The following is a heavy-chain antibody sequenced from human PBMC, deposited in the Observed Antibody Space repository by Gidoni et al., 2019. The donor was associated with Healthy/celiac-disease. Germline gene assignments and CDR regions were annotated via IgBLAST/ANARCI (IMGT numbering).Heavy chain of an antibody. CDR2: INPYSGGT. CDR1: GYTFSDHY. Sequence: QVQLVQSGAEVKKPGASVKVSCKASGYTFSDHYIHWVRQAPGQGLEWMGRINPYSGGTNYPQNFQGRVTMTRDTSISTAYMELSRLRSDDTAVYYCARDGEYSGSTPFDYWGQGTLVTVSS. D-gene: IGHD1-26*01. J-gene: IGHJ4*02. CDR3: ARDGEYSGSTPFDY. V-gene: IGHV1-2*06.